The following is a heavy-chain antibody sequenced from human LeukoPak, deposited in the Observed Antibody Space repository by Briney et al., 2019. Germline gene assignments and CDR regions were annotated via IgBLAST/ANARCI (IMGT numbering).Heavy chain of an antibody. D-gene: IGHD3-22*01. Sequence: SGTLSLTCAVYGGSFSGYYWSWIRQPPGKGLEWIGEINHSGSTNYNPSLKSRVTISVDTSKNQFSLKLSSVTAADTAVYYCATDYYDSSGFAFDIWGQGTMVTVYS. J-gene: IGHJ3*02. CDR1: GGSFSGYY. CDR2: INHSGST. V-gene: IGHV4-34*01. CDR3: ATDYYDSSGFAFDI.